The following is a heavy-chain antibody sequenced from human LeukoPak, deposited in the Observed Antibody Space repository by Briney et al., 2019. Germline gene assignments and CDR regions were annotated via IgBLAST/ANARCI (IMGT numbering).Heavy chain of an antibody. CDR1: GYTFTSYG. D-gene: IGHD2-2*02. CDR3: ATGYRHDY. CDR2: ISANNGDT. Sequence: GASVKVSCKTSGYTFTSYGISWVRQAPGQGLEWMAWISANNGDTNYAQKVQGRVVLSTDTSTITAYMELRYLMFDDTAVYYCATGYRHDYWGQGTLVIVSS. J-gene: IGHJ4*02. V-gene: IGHV1-18*04.